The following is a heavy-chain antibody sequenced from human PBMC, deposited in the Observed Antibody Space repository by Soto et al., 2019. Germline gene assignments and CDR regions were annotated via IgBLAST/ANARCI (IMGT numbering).Heavy chain of an antibody. V-gene: IGHV4-31*03. D-gene: IGHD3-3*01. CDR2: IYYSGST. CDR3: ARSRSIPIFGVVTSNWFDT. CDR1: GRSISSGGYY. J-gene: IGHJ5*02. Sequence: TLSVTFTVSGRSISSGGYYWSWIRQHPGKVLEWIGYIYYSGSTYYNPSLKSRVTISIDTSKNQFSLKLSSVTAEDTAVYYCARSRSIPIFGVVTSNWFDTWGQGTLVTVSS.